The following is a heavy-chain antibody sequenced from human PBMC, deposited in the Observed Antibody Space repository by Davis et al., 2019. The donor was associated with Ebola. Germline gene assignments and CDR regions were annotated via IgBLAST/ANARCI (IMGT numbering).Heavy chain of an antibody. CDR2: IIPIFGTA. CDR1: GGTFSSYA. J-gene: IGHJ6*03. D-gene: IGHD2-2*01. CDR3: ARSINIVVVPAARPGGLEPTKSYYYYYMDV. Sequence: SVKVSCKASGGTFSSYAISWVRQAPGQGLEWMGGIIPIFGTANYAQKFQGRVTITADESTSTAYMELSSLRSEDTAVYYCARSINIVVVPAARPGGLEPTKSYYYYYMDVWGKGATVTVSS. V-gene: IGHV1-69*13.